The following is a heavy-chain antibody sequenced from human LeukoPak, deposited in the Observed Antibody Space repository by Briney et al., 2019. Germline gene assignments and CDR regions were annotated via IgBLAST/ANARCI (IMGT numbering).Heavy chain of an antibody. D-gene: IGHD6-13*01. CDR1: GGSITSSSYY. Sequence: SETLSLTCTVSGGSITSSSYYWSWIRQPPGKGLEWIGYIYYSGSTNYNPSLKSRVTISVDTSKNQFSLKLSSVTAADTAVYYCARAGPRAAAGDYFDYWGQGTLVTVSS. CDR2: IYYSGST. CDR3: ARAGPRAAAGDYFDY. J-gene: IGHJ4*02. V-gene: IGHV4-61*01.